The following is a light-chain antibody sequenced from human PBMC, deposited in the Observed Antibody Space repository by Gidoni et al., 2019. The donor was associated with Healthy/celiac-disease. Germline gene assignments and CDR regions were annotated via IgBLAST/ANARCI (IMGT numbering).Light chain of an antibody. Sequence: DIQMTQSPSTLSASVGDRVTLACRASQSISSWLAWYQQKPGKAPKLLIYKASSLESGVPSRFSGSGSGTEFTLTISSLQPDDFATYYCQQYNSYSYTFXQXTKLEIK. CDR2: KAS. CDR1: QSISSW. V-gene: IGKV1-5*03. J-gene: IGKJ2*01. CDR3: QQYNSYSYT.